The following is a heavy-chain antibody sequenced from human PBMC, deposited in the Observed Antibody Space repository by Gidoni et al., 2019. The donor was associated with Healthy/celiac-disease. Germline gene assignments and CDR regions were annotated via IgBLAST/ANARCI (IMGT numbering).Heavy chain of an antibody. CDR3: AKDGSPYYAFDI. CDR1: GCTFSSYA. CDR2: ISGSGGST. J-gene: IGHJ3*02. D-gene: IGHD2-2*03. Sequence: EVQLLESGGGLVQSGGSLRLSSAASGCTFSSYAMILVGQAPWKGLEWFSAISGSGGSTYYADSVKGRFTISRDNSKNTLYLQMNSLRAEDTAVYYCAKDGSPYYAFDIWGQGTMVTVSS. V-gene: IGHV3-23*01.